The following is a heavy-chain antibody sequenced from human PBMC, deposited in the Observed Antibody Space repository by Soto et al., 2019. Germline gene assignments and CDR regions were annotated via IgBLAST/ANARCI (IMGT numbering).Heavy chain of an antibody. CDR2: INHSGST. CDR1: GGSFSGYY. Sequence: SETLSLTCAVYGGSFSGYYWSWIRQPPGKGLEWIGEINHSGSTYYNPSLKSRVTISVDTSKNQFSLKLSSVTAADTAVYYCARPRGYSYGSRAYYFDYWGQGTLVTVSS. V-gene: IGHV4-34*01. J-gene: IGHJ4*02. CDR3: ARPRGYSYGSRAYYFDY. D-gene: IGHD5-18*01.